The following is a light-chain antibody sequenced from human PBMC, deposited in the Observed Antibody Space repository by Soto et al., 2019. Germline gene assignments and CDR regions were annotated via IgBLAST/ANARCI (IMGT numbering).Light chain of an antibody. CDR2: GES. J-gene: IGKJ1*01. Sequence: EIVLTQSTGTMSLSPGERYTPSGLASQSVSSSYLAWYQQKPGQDPRLLIYGESTRATGIPARFSGSGSGTEFTLTISSLQSEDFAVYYCQQYNNWPTVGQGTKVEIK. V-gene: IGKV3-15*01. CDR3: QQYNNWPT. CDR1: QSVSSSY.